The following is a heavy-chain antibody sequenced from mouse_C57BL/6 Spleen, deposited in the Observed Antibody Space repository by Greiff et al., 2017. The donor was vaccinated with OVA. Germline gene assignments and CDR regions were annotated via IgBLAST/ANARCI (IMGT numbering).Heavy chain of an antibody. CDR1: GYTFTSYW. CDR2: IHPNSGST. CDR3: ARTLYDGYWFAY. D-gene: IGHD2-3*01. J-gene: IGHJ3*01. Sequence: QVQLQQPGAELVKPGASVKLSCKASGYTFTSYWMHWVKQRPGQGLAWIGMIHPNSGSTNYHEKFQSKATMTVATSSRTAYMQLRSLTSEDSAVDYCARTLYDGYWFAYWGQGTLVTVSA. V-gene: IGHV1-64*01.